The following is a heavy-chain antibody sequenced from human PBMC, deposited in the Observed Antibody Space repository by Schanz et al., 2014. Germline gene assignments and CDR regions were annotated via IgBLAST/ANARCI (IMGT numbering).Heavy chain of an antibody. D-gene: IGHD3-22*01. CDR2: IGGSGDST. V-gene: IGHV3-23*01. J-gene: IGHJ3*01. CDR3: ARGREVVAKIFDV. Sequence: VQLLESGGALVRPGGSLRLSCAASGFTFSNHALSWVRQAPGKGLEWVSGIGGSGDSTHYADSVKGRFIISRDNSKNTLYLQVNSLRAEDTAVYYCARGREVVAKIFDVWGQGTMVTVSS. CDR1: GFTFSNHA.